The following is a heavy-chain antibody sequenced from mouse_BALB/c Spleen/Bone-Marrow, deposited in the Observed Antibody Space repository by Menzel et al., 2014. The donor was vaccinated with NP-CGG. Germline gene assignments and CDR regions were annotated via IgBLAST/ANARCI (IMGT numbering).Heavy chain of an antibody. CDR2: IDPANGNT. V-gene: IGHV14-3*02. CDR1: GFNIKDTY. CDR3: ARDSPYAMDY. J-gene: IGHJ4*01. Sequence: EVMLVESGAELVKPGASVKLSCTASGFNIKDTYMHWVKQRPEQGLEWIGRIDPANGNTKYDPKFQGKATITADTSSNTAYLQLSSLTSEDTAVYYCARDSPYAMDYWGQGTSATVSS.